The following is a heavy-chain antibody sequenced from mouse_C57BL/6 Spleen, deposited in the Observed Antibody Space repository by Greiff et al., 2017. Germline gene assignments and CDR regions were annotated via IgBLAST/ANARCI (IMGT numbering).Heavy chain of an antibody. CDR3: AREYYYGSSYCYAMDY. CDR1: GFNIKDYY. V-gene: IGHV14-2*01. D-gene: IGHD1-1*01. Sequence: EVKLQQSGAELVKPGASVKLSCTASGFNIKDYYMHWVKQRTEQGLEWIGRIDPEDGETKYAPKFQGKATLTVDTSSNTAYLQLSSLTSADTAVYYWAREYYYGSSYCYAMDYWGQGTSVTVSS. J-gene: IGHJ4*01. CDR2: IDPEDGET.